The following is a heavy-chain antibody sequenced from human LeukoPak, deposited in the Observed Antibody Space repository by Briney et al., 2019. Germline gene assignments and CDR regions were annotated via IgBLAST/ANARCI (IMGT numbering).Heavy chain of an antibody. J-gene: IGHJ5*02. D-gene: IGHD2-2*01. CDR3: AGGVYHLLLPHWFDP. V-gene: IGHV3-48*03. CDR2: ISSSGSTI. CDR1: VFTFSSYE. Sequence: PGGSLRLSCAASVFTFSSYEMNWIRQAPGKGLEWVSYISSSGSTIYYADSVKGRFSISRDNAKNSLYLQMNSLRAEDTAVYYCAGGVYHLLLPHWFDPWGQGTLFTVSS.